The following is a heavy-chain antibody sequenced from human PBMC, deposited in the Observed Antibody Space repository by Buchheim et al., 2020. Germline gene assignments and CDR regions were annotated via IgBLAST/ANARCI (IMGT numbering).Heavy chain of an antibody. CDR3: AREGGSGYYYARGYYYGMDF. CDR1: GYTFTSYY. J-gene: IGHJ6*02. D-gene: IGHD3-22*01. Sequence: QVQLVPSGAEVKKPGASVKVSCKASGYTFTSYYMHWVRQAPGQGLEWMGIINPSGGSTNYAQKFQGRVSMTRDTSTSTVYMELSSLRSEDTAVYYCAREGGSGYYYARGYYYGMDFWGQGTT. CDR2: INPSGGST. V-gene: IGHV1-46*01.